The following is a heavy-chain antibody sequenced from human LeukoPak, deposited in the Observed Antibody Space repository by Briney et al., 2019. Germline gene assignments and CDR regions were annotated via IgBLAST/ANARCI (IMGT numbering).Heavy chain of an antibody. Sequence: ASVKVSCKASGYTFTSYAMNWVRQAPGQGLEWMGWINPNSGGTNYAQKFQGRVTMTRDTSISTAYMELSRLRSDDTAVYYCARLKGDYYYYMDVWGKGTTVTVSS. CDR1: GYTFTSYA. CDR2: INPNSGGT. J-gene: IGHJ6*03. V-gene: IGHV1-2*02. CDR3: ARLKGDYYYYMDV.